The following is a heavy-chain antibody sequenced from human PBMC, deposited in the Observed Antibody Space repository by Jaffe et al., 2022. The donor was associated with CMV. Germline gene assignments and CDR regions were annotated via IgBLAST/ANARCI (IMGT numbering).Heavy chain of an antibody. J-gene: IGHJ4*02. Sequence: EVQLVESGGGLVKPGGSLRLSCAASGFTFSNAWMSWVRQAPGKGLEWVGRIKSKTDGGTTDYAAPVKGRFTISRDDSKNTLYLQMNSLKTEDTAVYYCTTVLVGYFDWLSAFSDYWGQGTLVTVSS. CDR2: IKSKTDGGTT. CDR3: TTVLVGYFDWLSAFSDY. CDR1: GFTFSNAW. D-gene: IGHD3-9*01. V-gene: IGHV3-15*01.